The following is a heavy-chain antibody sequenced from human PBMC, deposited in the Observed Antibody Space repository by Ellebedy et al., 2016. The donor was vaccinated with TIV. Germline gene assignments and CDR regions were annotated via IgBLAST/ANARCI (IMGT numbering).Heavy chain of an antibody. D-gene: IGHD3-10*01. V-gene: IGHV3-30-3*01. Sequence: PGGSLRLSCTVSGFTFSSYAIHWVRLAPGKGLEWVTLISYDGSEKYNADSVKGRFTISRDNSKSTLYLQMNSLRAEDTAVYYCAKGLYGSGSYYNDYWGQGALVTVSS. CDR3: AKGLYGSGSYYNDY. CDR2: ISYDGSEK. CDR1: GFTFSSYA. J-gene: IGHJ4*02.